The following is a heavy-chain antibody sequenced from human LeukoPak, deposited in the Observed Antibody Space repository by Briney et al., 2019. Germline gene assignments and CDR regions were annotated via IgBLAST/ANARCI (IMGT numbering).Heavy chain of an antibody. J-gene: IGHJ4*02. D-gene: IGHD2-2*01. V-gene: IGHV3-21*01. CDR3: ARDSRYCSSTSCYPISDY. CDR1: GFTFSSYS. Sequence: GGSLRLSCAASGFTFSSYSMNWVRQAPGKGLEWVSSISSSSSYIYYADSVKGRFAISRDNAKNSLYLQMNSLRAEDTAVYYCARDSRYCSSTSCYPISDYWGQGTLVTVSS. CDR2: ISSSSSYI.